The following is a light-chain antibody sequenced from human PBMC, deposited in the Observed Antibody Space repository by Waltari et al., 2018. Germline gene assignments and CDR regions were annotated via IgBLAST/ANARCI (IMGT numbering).Light chain of an antibody. CDR3: NSYTGSSAWV. CDR2: DVS. J-gene: IGLJ3*02. V-gene: IGLV2-14*01. Sequence: QSALTQPTSVSGSPGQSITISCTGTSRDVGFYNYVSWYQQSPGKVPQLLIYDVSDRPSGVSSRFSGSKSGNTAFLTISGLQADDEADYYCNSYTGSSAWVFGGGTKLTVL. CDR1: SRDVGFYNY.